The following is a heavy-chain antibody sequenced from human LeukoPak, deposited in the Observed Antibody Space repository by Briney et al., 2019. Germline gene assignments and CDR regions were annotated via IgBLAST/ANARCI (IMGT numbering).Heavy chain of an antibody. CDR3: AKGGGTRYDILTGYYFDY. CDR2: ISGSGGST. CDR1: GFTFSSYW. V-gene: IGHV3-23*01. J-gene: IGHJ4*02. Sequence: HTGGSLRLSCAASGFTFSSYWMSWVRQAPGKGLEWVSAISGSGGSTYYADSVKGRFTISRDNSKNTLYLQMNSLRAEDTAVYYCAKGGGTRYDILTGYYFDYWGQGTLVTVSS. D-gene: IGHD3-9*01.